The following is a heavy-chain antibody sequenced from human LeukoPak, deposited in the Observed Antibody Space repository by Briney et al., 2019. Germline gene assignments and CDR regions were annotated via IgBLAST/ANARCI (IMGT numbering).Heavy chain of an antibody. Sequence: PSETLSLTCTVSGGSVSSGSYYWSWIRQPPGKGLEWIGYIYYSGSTNYNPSLKSRVTISVDTSKSQFSLKLSSVTAADTAVYYCASRDSSGYCDYWGQGTLVTVSS. CDR1: GGSVSSGSYY. CDR2: IYYSGST. D-gene: IGHD3-22*01. V-gene: IGHV4-61*01. J-gene: IGHJ4*02. CDR3: ASRDSSGYCDY.